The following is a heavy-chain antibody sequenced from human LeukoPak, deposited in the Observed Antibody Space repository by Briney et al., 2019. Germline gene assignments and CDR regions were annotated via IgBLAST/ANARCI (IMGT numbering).Heavy chain of an antibody. V-gene: IGHV4/OR15-8*03. CDR2: IYHTGNS. CDR1: GGSITSNNW. Sequence: SETLSLTCAVFGGSITSNNWWSWVRQSPGKGLEWIGEIYHTGNSNYNPSLKSRVIISVDKSKNEFSMKLTSVTAEGTAFYYCARDVGARLPGYWGQGILVTVSS. D-gene: IGHD6-6*01. CDR3: ARDVGARLPGY. J-gene: IGHJ4*02.